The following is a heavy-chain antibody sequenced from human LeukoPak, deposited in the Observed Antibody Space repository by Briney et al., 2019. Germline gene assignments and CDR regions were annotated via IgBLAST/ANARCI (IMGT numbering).Heavy chain of an antibody. D-gene: IGHD6-13*01. CDR3: IRDSSSSFDY. CDR2: INSDGSNT. Sequence: GGSLRLSCAASGYTFTTYWIHWVRQAPGKGLVWVSLINSDGSNTGYADSVKGRFTISRDNAKNVVYLQMNSLRAEDTAVYYCIRDSSSSFDYWGQGTLVTVSS. V-gene: IGHV3-74*01. J-gene: IGHJ4*02. CDR1: GYTFTTYW.